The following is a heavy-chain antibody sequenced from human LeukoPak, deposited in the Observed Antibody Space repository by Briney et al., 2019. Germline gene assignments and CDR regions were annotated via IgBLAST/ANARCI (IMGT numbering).Heavy chain of an antibody. CDR1: GFTFSSYS. Sequence: GGSLRLSCAASGFTFSSYSMNWVRQAPGKGLEWVSSISSSSSYIYYADSVKGRFTISRDNAKNSLYLQMNSLRAEDTAVYYCARDHSSGYYRYDDYWGQGTLVTVSS. D-gene: IGHD3-22*01. V-gene: IGHV3-21*01. CDR2: ISSSSSYI. CDR3: ARDHSSGYYRYDDY. J-gene: IGHJ4*02.